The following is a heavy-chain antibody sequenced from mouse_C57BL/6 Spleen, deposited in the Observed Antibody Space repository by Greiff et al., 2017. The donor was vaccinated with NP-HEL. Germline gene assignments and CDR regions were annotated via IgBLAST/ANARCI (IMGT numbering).Heavy chain of an antibody. D-gene: IGHD1-1*01. CDR1: GYTFTSYW. Sequence: QVQLKQPGAELVKPGASVKMSCKASGYTFTSYWITWVKQRPGQGLEWIGDIYPGSGSTNYNEKFKSKATLTVDTSSSTAYLQLSILTSEDSAVYYCARGLDYGSYFDYWGQGTTLTVSS. CDR3: ARGLDYGSYFDY. V-gene: IGHV1-55*01. CDR2: IYPGSGST. J-gene: IGHJ2*01.